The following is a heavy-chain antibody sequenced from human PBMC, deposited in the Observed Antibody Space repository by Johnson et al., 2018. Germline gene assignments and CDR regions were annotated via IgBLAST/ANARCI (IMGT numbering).Heavy chain of an antibody. J-gene: IGHJ4*02. V-gene: IGHV3-15*01. CDR1: GFTFSDAR. Sequence: VQLVQSGGGVVKPGGSLRLSCAASGFTFSDARMSWVRQAPGQGLEWVGRITSKIDGGTTDYAALVKGRFTMSRDESKNTRYLQMNSLRTEDTAIKYCTKGVRRGITEADDWGRGRRVTVSS. CDR2: ITSKIDGGTT. D-gene: IGHD3-10*01. CDR3: TKGVRRGITEADD.